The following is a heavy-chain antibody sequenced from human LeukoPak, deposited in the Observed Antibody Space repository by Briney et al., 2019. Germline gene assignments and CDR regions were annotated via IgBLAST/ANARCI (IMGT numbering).Heavy chain of an antibody. V-gene: IGHV4-34*01. J-gene: IGHJ4*02. CDR3: ARGRSGDIVVVVAATPYFDY. CDR1: GGSFSGYY. D-gene: IGHD2-15*01. CDR2: INHSGST. Sequence: SETLSLTCAVYGGSFSGYYWSWIRQPPGKGLEWIGEINHSGSTNYNPSLKSRVTISVDTSKNQFSLKLSSVTAAGTAVYYCARGRSGDIVVVVAATPYFDYWGQGTLVTVSS.